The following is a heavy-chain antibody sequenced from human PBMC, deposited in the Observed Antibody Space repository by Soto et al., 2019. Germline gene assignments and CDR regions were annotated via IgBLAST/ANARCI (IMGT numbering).Heavy chain of an antibody. Sequence: PSETLSLTCTVSGGSFKSGSYSWSWIRQPPGKGLVWIGYVYHTGRTSYNPSLKSRVSISMATSKNQFSLNLDSVSAADTAVYFCARDFASFDSWGQGTLVTVSS. V-gene: IGHV4-61*01. CDR2: VYHTGRT. D-gene: IGHD3-3*01. CDR3: ARDFASFDS. J-gene: IGHJ4*02. CDR1: GGSFKSGSYS.